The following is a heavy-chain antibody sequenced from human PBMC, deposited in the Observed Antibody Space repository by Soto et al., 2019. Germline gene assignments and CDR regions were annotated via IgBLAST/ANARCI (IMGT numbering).Heavy chain of an antibody. CDR1: GYTFTSYG. V-gene: IGHV1-18*01. Sequence: QVQLVQSGTEVRKPGASVKVSCKASGYTFTSYGINWVRQAPGQGLEWMGWISGYNGNTDYVQRLQDRVTMTTDTSTRTAYMELRNLRSDDSAVYYRARTVLKLRGRDYWGQGTLVTVSS. D-gene: IGHD1-7*01. J-gene: IGHJ4*02. CDR3: ARTVLKLRGRDY. CDR2: ISGYNGNT.